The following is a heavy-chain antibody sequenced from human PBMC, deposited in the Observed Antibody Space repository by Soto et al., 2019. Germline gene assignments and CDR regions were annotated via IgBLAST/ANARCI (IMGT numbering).Heavy chain of an antibody. V-gene: IGHV4-59*01. Sequence: LETLSLTCTVSGGSISSYYLSWIRQPPGKGLEWIGYIYYSGSTNYNPSLKGRFAISRDNSKNTLYLQMDSLSPDDTAVYYCARVVDYYDPYYYYGMDVWGQGTTVTVS. D-gene: IGHD3-22*01. CDR3: ARVVDYYDPYYYYGMDV. J-gene: IGHJ6*02. CDR2: IYYSGST. CDR1: GGSISSYY.